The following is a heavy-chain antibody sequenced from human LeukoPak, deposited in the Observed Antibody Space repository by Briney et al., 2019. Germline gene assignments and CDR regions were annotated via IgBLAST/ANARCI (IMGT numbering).Heavy chain of an antibody. J-gene: IGHJ6*02. CDR1: GFTFSNAW. V-gene: IGHV3-15*05. Sequence: PGRSLRLSCAASGFTFSNAWMTWVRQAPGKGLEWVGRIYRNVDGGTTDYAAPVKGRFTISRDDSKNTLYLQMNSLKTEDTAVYYCTTDSYCSTTTCYASSNYYYGLDAWGQGTSVTVSS. D-gene: IGHD2-2*01. CDR2: IYRNVDGGTT. CDR3: TTDSYCSTTTCYASSNYYYGLDA.